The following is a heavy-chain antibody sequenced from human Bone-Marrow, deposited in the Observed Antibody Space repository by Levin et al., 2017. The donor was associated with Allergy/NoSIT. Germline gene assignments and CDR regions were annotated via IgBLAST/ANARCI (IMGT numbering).Heavy chain of an antibody. V-gene: IGHV3-74*03. CDR3: AGDTSYAMGV. CDR1: RFTFTFSNLW. Sequence: RPGGSLRLSCTASRFTFTFSNLWVHWVRQVPGKGLVWVSHINNEGNPTYADSVKGRFTVSRDNAKNTVYLQMNGLRAEDTAVYYCAGDTSYAMGVWGQGTTVTVSS. J-gene: IGHJ6*02. CDR2: INNEGNP. D-gene: IGHD3-16*01.